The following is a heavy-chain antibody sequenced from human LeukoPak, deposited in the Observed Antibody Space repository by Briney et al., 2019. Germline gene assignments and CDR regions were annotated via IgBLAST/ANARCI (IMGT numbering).Heavy chain of an antibody. J-gene: IGHJ5*02. CDR3: ARSITIFGVVIFKS. Sequence: ASVKVSCKASGYTFTSYDINWVRQATGQGLEWMGWMNPNSGNTGYAQKFQGRVTMTRNTSISTAYMELSSLRSEDTAVYYCARSITIFGVVIFKSWGPGDLVTASS. CDR1: GYTFTSYD. CDR2: MNPNSGNT. D-gene: IGHD3-3*01. V-gene: IGHV1-8*01.